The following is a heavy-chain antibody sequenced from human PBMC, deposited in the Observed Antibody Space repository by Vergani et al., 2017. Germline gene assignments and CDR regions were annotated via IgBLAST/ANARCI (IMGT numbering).Heavy chain of an antibody. CDR2: IFSSGSTI. Sequence: EVQLVESGGGLVQPGGSLRLSCAASRFTFSNYEMNWVRQAPGKGLEWLSHIFSSGSTIHYADSVKGRFTISRDNAKKSLFLQMNSLRAEDTAVYYCARGKGWRYYYGMNVWGQGTMVTVSS. J-gene: IGHJ6*02. V-gene: IGHV3-48*03. CDR1: RFTFSNYE. CDR3: ARGKGWRYYYGMNV.